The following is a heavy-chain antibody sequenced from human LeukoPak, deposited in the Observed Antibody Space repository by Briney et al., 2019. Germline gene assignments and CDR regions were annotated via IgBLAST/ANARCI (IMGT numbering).Heavy chain of an antibody. CDR2: IYSGGST. Sequence: GGSLRLSCAASGFTVSSNYMSWVRQAPGKGLEWVSVIYSGGSTYCADSVKGRFTISRDNSKNTLYLQMNSLRAEGTAVYYCARDQGTVGLDYWGQGTLVTVSS. CDR1: GFTVSSNY. J-gene: IGHJ4*02. V-gene: IGHV3-53*01. CDR3: ARDQGTVGLDY.